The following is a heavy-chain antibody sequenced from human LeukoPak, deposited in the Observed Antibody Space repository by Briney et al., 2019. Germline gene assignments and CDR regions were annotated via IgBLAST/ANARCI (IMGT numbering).Heavy chain of an antibody. Sequence: GGPLRLSCVASGFRFSGYSMKWARQAPGKGLEWVSYLGSTISYISYSDSVKGRFTISRDNAKNSLYLQMNSLRAEDTALYYCAREGFYSGLDIWGQGTTVTVSS. CDR3: AREGFYSGLDI. CDR2: LGSTISYI. J-gene: IGHJ6*02. V-gene: IGHV3-21*01. CDR1: GFRFSGYS.